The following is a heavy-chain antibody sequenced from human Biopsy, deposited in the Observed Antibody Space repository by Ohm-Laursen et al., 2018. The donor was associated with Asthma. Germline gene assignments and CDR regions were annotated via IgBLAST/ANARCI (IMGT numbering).Heavy chain of an antibody. V-gene: IGHV1-69*01. CDR3: ARKAGSCISRTCYSLDF. CDR1: GGTFNTYV. D-gene: IGHD2-2*01. Sequence: SSVKVSCKSLGGTFNTYVIGWVRQAPGQGLKWMGGINPVIGTTTYPQKFQDRVTITADDSTSTVYMELSSLRSEDTAVYYCARKAGSCISRTCYSLDFWGQGTLVTVSS. CDR2: INPVIGTT. J-gene: IGHJ4*02.